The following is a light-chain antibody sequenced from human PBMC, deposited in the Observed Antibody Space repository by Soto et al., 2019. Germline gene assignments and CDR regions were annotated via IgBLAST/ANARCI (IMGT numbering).Light chain of an antibody. J-gene: IGLJ2*01. CDR3: SSYAGSNNFEVV. CDR2: EVS. V-gene: IGLV2-8*01. CDR1: SSDVGGYNY. Sequence: HSALTQPPSASGSPGQSVTISCTGTSSDVGGYNYVSWYQQHPGKAPKVMIYEVSKRPSGVPDRFSGSKSGNTASLTVSGLQAEDEADYYCSSYAGSNNFEVVFGGGTKLTVL.